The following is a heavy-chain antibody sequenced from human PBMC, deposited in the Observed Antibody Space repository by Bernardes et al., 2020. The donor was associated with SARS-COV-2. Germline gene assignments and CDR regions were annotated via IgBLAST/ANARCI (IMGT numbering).Heavy chain of an antibody. D-gene: IGHD6-19*01. CDR2: ISHDGGHR. J-gene: IGHJ4*02. Sequence: GSTLQVCCASFGFMFRDCAMHWMRRGPGMGLEWVALISHDGGHRYYAASFRGRFTVSRDNSKNTLHPQINSLRDDDTAVYYCAKILSSAWFDLRVGYFENWGQGTLVTVSS. CDR1: GFMFRDCA. CDR3: AKILSSAWFDLRVGYFEN. V-gene: IGHV3-30-3*02.